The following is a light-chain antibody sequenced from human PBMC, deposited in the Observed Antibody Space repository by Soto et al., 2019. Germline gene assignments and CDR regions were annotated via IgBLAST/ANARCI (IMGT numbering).Light chain of an antibody. CDR1: SGHSNYA. Sequence: QLVLTQSPSASASLGASVKLTCTLSSGHSNYAIAWHQQQSEKGPRYLIKLNSDGSHSKGDGIPDRFSGSGSGAERYLTISSLQSEDEADYYCQTWGSGIVVFGGGTKLTVL. CDR3: QTWGSGIVV. J-gene: IGLJ2*01. V-gene: IGLV4-69*01. CDR2: LNSDGSH.